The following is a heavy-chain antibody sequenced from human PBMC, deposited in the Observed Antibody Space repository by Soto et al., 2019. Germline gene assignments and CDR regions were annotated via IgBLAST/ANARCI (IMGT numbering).Heavy chain of an antibody. CDR3: AKGGYYSMFDI. CDR2: ISGSGGCT. CDR1: GFPFSSYA. D-gene: IGHD3-16*01. J-gene: IGHJ3*02. Sequence: LRLSCVASGFPFSSYAMSWVRQTPGAGLEWVSGISGSGGCTYYADSVKGRFTISRDNSNNTLSLQMHILRVEDTAAYFCAKGGYYSMFDIWGQGTVVTV. V-gene: IGHV3-23*01.